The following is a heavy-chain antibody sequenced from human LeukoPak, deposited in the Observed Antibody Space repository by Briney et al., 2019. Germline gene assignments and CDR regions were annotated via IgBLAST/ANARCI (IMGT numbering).Heavy chain of an antibody. Sequence: GGSLRLSCAASGFTFSSYSMNWVRQAPGKGLEWVSSISSSSSYISYADSLKGRFTISRDNAKNSLYLQMNSLRAEDTAVYYCARDRAVAETGSGMDVWGQGITVTVSS. D-gene: IGHD6-19*01. CDR2: ISSSSSYI. CDR1: GFTFSSYS. V-gene: IGHV3-21*01. CDR3: ARDRAVAETGSGMDV. J-gene: IGHJ6*02.